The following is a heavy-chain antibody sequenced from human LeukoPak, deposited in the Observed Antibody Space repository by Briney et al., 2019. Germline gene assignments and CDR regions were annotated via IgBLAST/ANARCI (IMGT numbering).Heavy chain of an antibody. D-gene: IGHD4-23*01. CDR1: GGSISSGGYS. CDR2: IYHSGST. V-gene: IGHV4-30-2*01. J-gene: IGHJ5*02. CDR3: ARHGGPVRRYNWFDP. Sequence: SETLSLTCAVSGGSISSGGYSWSWIRQPLGKGLEWIGYIYHSGSTYYNPSLKSRVTISVDRSKNQFSLKLSSVTAADTAVYYCARHGGPVRRYNWFDPWGQGTLVTVSS.